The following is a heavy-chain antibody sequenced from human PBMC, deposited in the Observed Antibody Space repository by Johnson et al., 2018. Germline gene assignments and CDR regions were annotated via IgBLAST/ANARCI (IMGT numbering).Heavy chain of an antibody. D-gene: IGHD3-16*01. V-gene: IGHV3-74*01. CDR3: VRDRRGD. J-gene: IGHJ4*02. CDR1: GFTFNAYC. CDR2: VNSDGSDT. Sequence: VELREAGGGLVEPGGSLRLSCAASGFTFNAYCMHWVRQAPGKGLVWVPRVNSDGSDTSYADFVKGRFTISRDNAKRTLYLKKRSLRVEDTSVYYCVRDRRGDWGQGTLVTVSS.